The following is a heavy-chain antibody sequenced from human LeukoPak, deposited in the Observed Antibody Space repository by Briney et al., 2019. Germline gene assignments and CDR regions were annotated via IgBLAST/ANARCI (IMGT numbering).Heavy chain of an antibody. CDR2: IKNRSDGGAT. D-gene: IGHD6-13*01. CDR1: GFTFSAAW. V-gene: IGHV3-15*01. J-gene: IGHJ4*02. Sequence: GGSLRLSCAAPGFTFSAAWMTWVRQTPGKGLECVGRIKNRSDGGATDYPTPVKGRFAISRDDSKNTLYLQMNSLKIEDTGVYYFTTVGSSWGFYYWGQGTLVTVSS. CDR3: TTVGSSWGFYY.